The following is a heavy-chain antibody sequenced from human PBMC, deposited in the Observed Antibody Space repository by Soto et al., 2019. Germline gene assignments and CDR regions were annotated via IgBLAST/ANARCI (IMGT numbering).Heavy chain of an antibody. CDR3: ANYDSRGGMDV. CDR2: TYYSGST. CDR1: GGSISSGDYY. Sequence: PSETLSLTCTVSGGSISSGDYYWSWIRQPPGKGLEWIGYTYYSGSTYYNPSLKSRVTISVDTSKNQFSLKLSSVTAADTAVYYCANYDSRGGMDVWGQGTTVTVSS. J-gene: IGHJ6*02. V-gene: IGHV4-30-4*01. D-gene: IGHD3-3*01.